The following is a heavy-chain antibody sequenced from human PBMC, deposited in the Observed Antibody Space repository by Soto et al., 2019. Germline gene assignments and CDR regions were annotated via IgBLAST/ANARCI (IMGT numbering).Heavy chain of an antibody. J-gene: IGHJ4*02. Sequence: SETLSLTCAVSGGSIRSNNRWSWVRQPPGKGLEWIGEIFHSGSTNYNPSLKTRVTISVDKSKNQFSLKLSSVTAADTAVYYCARGMTTVTTLDYWGQGTLVTVSS. CDR2: IFHSGST. CDR3: ARGMTTVTTLDY. V-gene: IGHV4-4*02. D-gene: IGHD4-4*01. CDR1: GGSIRSNNR.